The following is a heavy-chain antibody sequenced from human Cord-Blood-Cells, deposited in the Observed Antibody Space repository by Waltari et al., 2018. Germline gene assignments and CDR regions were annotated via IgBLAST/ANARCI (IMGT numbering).Heavy chain of an antibody. CDR2: IGTAGDT. CDR1: GVPFSSYD. J-gene: IGHJ3*02. D-gene: IGHD1-26*01. V-gene: IGHV3-13*01. CDR3: ARYTELRRAFDI. Sequence: EVQLVESGGGLVQPGGSLRLSCAASGVPFSSYDIHWVRQATGKGLEWVSAIGTAGDTYYPGSVKGRFTISRENAKNSLYLQMNSLRAGDTAVYYCARYTELRRAFDIWGQGTMVTVSS.